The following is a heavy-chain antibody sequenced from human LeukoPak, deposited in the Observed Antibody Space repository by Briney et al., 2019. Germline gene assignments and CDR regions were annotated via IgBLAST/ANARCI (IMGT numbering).Heavy chain of an antibody. J-gene: IGHJ5*01. Sequence: GGSLRLSCAASGVTFSSHSMHWVRQAPGKGLVWVSGVSNDGTSTTYADSVKGRFTISRDNAKNTLYLQMHSLRAEDTAVYSCARGWFGPDSCGQGTLVTVSS. CDR3: ARGWFGPDS. D-gene: IGHD3-10*01. CDR1: GVTFSSHS. CDR2: VSNDGTST. V-gene: IGHV3-74*01.